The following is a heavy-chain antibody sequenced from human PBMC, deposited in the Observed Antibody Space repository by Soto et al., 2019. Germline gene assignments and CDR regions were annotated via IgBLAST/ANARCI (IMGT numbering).Heavy chain of an antibody. V-gene: IGHV3-7*04. J-gene: IGHJ6*02. CDR3: AKEIDIVVVVCAPGGMDV. D-gene: IGHD2-15*01. Sequence: DSVKGRFTISRDHAKNSLYLQMNSLRAEDTAVYYCAKEIDIVVVVCAPGGMDVCGQGTTVTVSS.